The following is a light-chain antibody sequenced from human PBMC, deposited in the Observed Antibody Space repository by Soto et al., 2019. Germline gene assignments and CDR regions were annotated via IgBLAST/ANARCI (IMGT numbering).Light chain of an antibody. CDR3: AHSYSTSLN. CDR2: AAS. Sequence: IEMTQSPSSLSASVGDRFTITCRASQSISSYLNWYQQNPGKAPNVLIYAASSLETGVPSRFSGSGSGTDSPITMSSLQAADFATYSSAHSYSTSLNLGGGTTVDIK. V-gene: IGKV1-39*01. CDR1: QSISSY. J-gene: IGKJ4*01.